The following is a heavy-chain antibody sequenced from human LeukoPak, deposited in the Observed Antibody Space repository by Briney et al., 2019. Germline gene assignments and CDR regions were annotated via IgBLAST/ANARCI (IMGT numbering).Heavy chain of an antibody. CDR1: GYTLTELS. CDR2: ISVSGGST. CDR3: AKDPYYYDSSGYYGGYFQH. Sequence: SCKVSGYTLTELSMHWVRQAPGKGLEWVSAISVSGGSTYYADSVKGRFTISRDNSKNTLYLQMNSLRAEDTAVYYCAKDPYYYDSSGYYGGYFQHWGQGTLVTVSS. J-gene: IGHJ1*01. D-gene: IGHD3-22*01. V-gene: IGHV3-23*01.